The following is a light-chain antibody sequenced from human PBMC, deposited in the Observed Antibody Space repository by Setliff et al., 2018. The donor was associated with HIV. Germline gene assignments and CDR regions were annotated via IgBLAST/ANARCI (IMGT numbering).Light chain of an antibody. CDR1: SSDVGAYNY. CDR2: DVS. V-gene: IGLV2-11*01. CDR3: CSYAGTYTYI. J-gene: IGLJ1*01. Sequence: QSALAQPRSVSGSPGQSVTLSCTGSSSDVGAYNYVSWYQQYPGKAPKLIIYDVSKRPSGVPDRFSGSKSGDTASLTISGLQSEDEADYYCCSYAGTYTYILGSGTKVTVL.